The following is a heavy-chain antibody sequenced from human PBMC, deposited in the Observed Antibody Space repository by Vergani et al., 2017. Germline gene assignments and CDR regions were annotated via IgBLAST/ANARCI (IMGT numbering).Heavy chain of an antibody. D-gene: IGHD1-26*01. Sequence: QVQLVQSGAEVKKPGASVKVSCKASGYTFTGYYMHWVRQAPGQGLEWMGWFNPNSGGTNYAQKFQGRVTMTEDTSTDTAYMELSSLRSEDTAVYYCATLGGGSYELGVGGRYWGQGTLVTVSS. J-gene: IGHJ4*02. CDR2: FNPNSGGT. CDR1: GYTFTGYY. V-gene: IGHV1-2*02. CDR3: ATLGGGSYELGVGGRY.